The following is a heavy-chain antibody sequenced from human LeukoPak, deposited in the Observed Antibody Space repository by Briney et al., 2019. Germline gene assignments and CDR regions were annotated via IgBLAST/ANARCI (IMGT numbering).Heavy chain of an antibody. CDR1: GFTVSSNY. D-gene: IGHD1-26*01. CDR2: IYSGGST. CDR3: ARGNSGSYPNWSDP. V-gene: IGHV3-66*02. Sequence: GGSLRLSCAASGFTVSSNYMSWVRQAPGKGLEWVSVIYSGGSTYYADSVKGRFTISRDNSKNTLYLQMNSLRAEDTAVYYCARGNSGSYPNWSDPWGQGTLVTISS. J-gene: IGHJ5*02.